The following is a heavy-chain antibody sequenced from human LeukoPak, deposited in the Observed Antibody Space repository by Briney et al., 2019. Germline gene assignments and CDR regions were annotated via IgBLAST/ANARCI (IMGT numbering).Heavy chain of an antibody. CDR3: ARDGLLWFGELLGYYFDY. V-gene: IGHV1-2*02. D-gene: IGHD3-10*01. CDR1: GYTFTGYY. J-gene: IGHJ4*02. CDR2: INPNSGGT. Sequence: ASVKVSCKASGYTFTGYYMHWVRQAPGQGLEWMGWINPNSGGTNYAQKFQGRVTMTTDTSTSTAYMELRSLRSDDTAVYYCARDGLLWFGELLGYYFDYWGQGTLVTVSS.